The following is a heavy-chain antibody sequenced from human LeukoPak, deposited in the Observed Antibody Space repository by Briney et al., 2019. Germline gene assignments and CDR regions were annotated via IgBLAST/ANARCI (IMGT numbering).Heavy chain of an antibody. CDR1: GFTFSSYT. CDR2: ISSRSTII. J-gene: IGHJ4*02. Sequence: PGGSLRLSCAASGFTFSSYTINWVRQAPGKGLEWVSYISSRSTIIYYAESVKGRFSISRDKAKNLVFLQMNSLRADDTAVYYCARGEDVVGTVNLLDSWGQGTLVTVSS. D-gene: IGHD2-21*02. V-gene: IGHV3-48*01. CDR3: ARGEDVVGTVNLLDS.